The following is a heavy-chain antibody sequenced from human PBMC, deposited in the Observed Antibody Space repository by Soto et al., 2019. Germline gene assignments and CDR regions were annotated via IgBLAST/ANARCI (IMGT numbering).Heavy chain of an antibody. CDR3: ARCIQGDYYFGMDV. Sequence: QAQLVQSGAEVKKPGASVKVSCKASGYTFYSHSISWVRQAPGQGLEWMGRINGDYGNTQYAQKLRGRVTMTPDTSTTTVDMELTNLRSDDTAVYYCARCIQGDYYFGMDVWGQGTTVTFSS. D-gene: IGHD5-18*01. J-gene: IGHJ6*02. V-gene: IGHV1-18*01. CDR2: INGDYGNT. CDR1: GYTFYSHS.